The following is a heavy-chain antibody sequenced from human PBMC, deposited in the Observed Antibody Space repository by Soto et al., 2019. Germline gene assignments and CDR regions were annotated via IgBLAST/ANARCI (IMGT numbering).Heavy chain of an antibody. Sequence: ASVKVSCKASGYTFTSYAMHWVRQAPGQRLEWMGWINAGNGNTKYSQKFQGRVTITRDTSASTAYMELSSLRSEDTAVYYCAREFLSVRFLDYGMDVWGQGTTVTVSS. CDR3: AREFLSVRFLDYGMDV. D-gene: IGHD3-3*01. CDR1: GYTFTSYA. CDR2: INAGNGNT. V-gene: IGHV1-3*01. J-gene: IGHJ6*02.